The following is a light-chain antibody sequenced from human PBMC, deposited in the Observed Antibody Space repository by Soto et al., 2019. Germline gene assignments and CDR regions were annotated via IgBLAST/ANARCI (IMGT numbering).Light chain of an antibody. CDR3: QQYNNWPLT. CDR1: QSVSSN. CDR2: GAS. J-gene: IGKJ4*01. V-gene: IGKV3-15*01. Sequence: EIVMTQSPATLSVSPGERATLSCRASQSVSSNLAWYQQKPGQAPRLLIYGASTRATGVPANFSGSGSGTEFTLTINGLQSEDFAVYYCQQYNNWPLTFGGGTKVEIK.